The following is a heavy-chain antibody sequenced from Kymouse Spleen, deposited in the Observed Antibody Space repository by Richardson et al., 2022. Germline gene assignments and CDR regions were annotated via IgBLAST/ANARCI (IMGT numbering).Heavy chain of an antibody. Sequence: EVQLVESGGGLVQPGGSLRLSCAASGFTFSSYAMSWVRQAPGKGLEWVSAISGSGGSTYYADSVKGRFTISRDNSKNTLYLQMNSLRAEDTAVYYCAKGRITMVRGVIISNWFDPWGQGTLVTVSS. CDR2: ISGSGGST. V-gene: IGHV3-23*04. CDR1: GFTFSSYA. D-gene: IGHD3-10*01. CDR3: AKGRITMVRGVIISNWFDP. J-gene: IGHJ5*02.